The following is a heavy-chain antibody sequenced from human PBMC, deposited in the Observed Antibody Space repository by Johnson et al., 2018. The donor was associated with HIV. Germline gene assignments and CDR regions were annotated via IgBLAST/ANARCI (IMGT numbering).Heavy chain of an antibody. CDR3: ARVLSWWSGAFDL. D-gene: IGHD2-21*01. CDR2: IPFHGNQQ. V-gene: IGHV3-33*05. J-gene: IGHJ3*01. CDR1: GFSFSSYG. Sequence: QVQPVESGGGVVQPGGSLRLSCAASGFSFSSYGMYWARQAPDKGLEWVAYIPFHGNQQYYGDSVKGRFTISRDNSKNTLSLQMNSLRAEDTAVHYCARVLSWWSGAFDLWGQGTMVTVSS.